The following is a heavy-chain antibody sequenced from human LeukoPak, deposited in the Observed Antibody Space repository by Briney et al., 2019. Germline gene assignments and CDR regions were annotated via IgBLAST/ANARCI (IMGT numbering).Heavy chain of an antibody. Sequence: SETLSLTCTVSSGSISTSSYCWGWIRQPPGKGLEWIGSISYSGTTYYNPSLKSRVTISVDTSNNQFSLRLTSVAAADTAVYFCARHPSSAWHADYWGHGTLVTVSS. J-gene: IGHJ4*01. CDR3: ARHPSSAWHADY. V-gene: IGHV4-39*01. D-gene: IGHD6-25*01. CDR1: SGSISTSSYC. CDR2: ISYSGTT.